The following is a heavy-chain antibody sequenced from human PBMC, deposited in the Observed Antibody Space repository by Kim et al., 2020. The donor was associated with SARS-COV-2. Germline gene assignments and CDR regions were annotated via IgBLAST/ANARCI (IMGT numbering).Heavy chain of an antibody. CDR3: ARGIAARRRFFDY. CDR2: INHSGST. D-gene: IGHD6-6*01. V-gene: IGHV4-34*01. CDR1: GGSFSGYY. J-gene: IGHJ4*02. Sequence: SETLSLTCAVYGGSFSGYYWSWIRQPPGKGLEWIGEINHSGSTNYNPSLKSRVTISVDTSKNQFSLKLSSVTAADTAVYYCARGIAARRRFFDYWGQGTLVTVSS.